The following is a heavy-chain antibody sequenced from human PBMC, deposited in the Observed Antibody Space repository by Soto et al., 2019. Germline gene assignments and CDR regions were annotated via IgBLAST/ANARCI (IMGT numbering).Heavy chain of an antibody. CDR1: GGSINSKGYF. CDR3: ARDRYGGFDY. J-gene: IGHJ4*02. D-gene: IGHD3-9*01. CDR2: INYVGKT. V-gene: IGHV4-39*02. Sequence: SETLSLTCSVSGGSINSKGYFWGWIRQTPGKGLEWIASINYVGKTYYSPSLKSRLAISVDTSKNQFSLRLSSVTAADTAVYYCARDRYGGFDYWGLGTLVTVSS.